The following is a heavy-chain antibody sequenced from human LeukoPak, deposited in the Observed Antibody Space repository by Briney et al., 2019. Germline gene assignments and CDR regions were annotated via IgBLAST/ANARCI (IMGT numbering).Heavy chain of an antibody. CDR1: GASVTSHH. V-gene: IGHV4-4*07. CDR2: VDFSGST. Sequence: SETLSLTCAVSGASVTSHHWGWVRQHAGKGVEWVGRVDFSGSTNYNPSLRRRVAISLDKSNNDLSLTLKSVSAADTAVYYCTRDESSRDDSGGYHYWGRGVLVTVSS. J-gene: IGHJ4*02. D-gene: IGHD3-22*01. CDR3: TRDESSRDDSGGYHY.